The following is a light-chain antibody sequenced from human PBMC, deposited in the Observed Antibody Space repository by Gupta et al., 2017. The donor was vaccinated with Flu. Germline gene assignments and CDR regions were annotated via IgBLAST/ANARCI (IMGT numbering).Light chain of an antibody. CDR2: YAS. J-gene: IGKJ1*01. CDR3: HQSSNLPWT. V-gene: IGKV6-21*01. CDR1: QNIGTS. Sequence: KEKVTITCRASQNIGTSLNWYQQKPDQSTKLLIKYASQSFSGVPSRFSGSGSGTDFTLTINNLEAEDAATYYCHQSSNLPWTFGQGTKVEIK.